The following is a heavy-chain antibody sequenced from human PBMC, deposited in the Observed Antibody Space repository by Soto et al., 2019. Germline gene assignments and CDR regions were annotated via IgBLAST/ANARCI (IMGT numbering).Heavy chain of an antibody. CDR3: AKLGSAGIAAAGVYYYYGMDV. J-gene: IGHJ6*02. CDR2: ISGSGGST. D-gene: IGHD6-13*01. Sequence: PVGSLRLSCAASGFTLSSYAMSWVRQAPGKGLEWVSAISGSGGSTYYADSVKGRSTISRDNSKNTLYLQMNSLRAEDTAVYYCAKLGSAGIAAAGVYYYYGMDVWGQGTTVTVSS. V-gene: IGHV3-23*01. CDR1: GFTLSSYA.